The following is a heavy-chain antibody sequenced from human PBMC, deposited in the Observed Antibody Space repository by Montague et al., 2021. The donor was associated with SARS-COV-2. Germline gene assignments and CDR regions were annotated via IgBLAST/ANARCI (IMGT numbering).Heavy chain of an antibody. J-gene: IGHJ4*02. D-gene: IGHD5-12*01. Sequence: SETLSLTCTVSGGSVSSSSYYWTWIRQPPGKGLEWIGYIYYSGTTNYNPSLKSRITISVDTSKNQFSLRLCSVTAADTAVYYCARAEATIGYYPDSWGQGTLVTVSS. CDR1: GGSVSSSSYY. V-gene: IGHV4-61*01. CDR2: IYYSGTT. CDR3: ARAEATIGYYPDS.